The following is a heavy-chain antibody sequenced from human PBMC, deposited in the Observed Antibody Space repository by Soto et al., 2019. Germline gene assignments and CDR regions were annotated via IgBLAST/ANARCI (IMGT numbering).Heavy chain of an antibody. D-gene: IGHD3-22*01. CDR3: ARGDSSGYTNWFDP. CDR1: GGSISSYY. CDR2: IYYSGST. V-gene: IGHV4-59*01. J-gene: IGHJ5*02. Sequence: QVQLQESGPGLVKPSETLSLTCTVSGGSISSYYWSWIRQPPGKGLEWLGYIYYSGSTNYNPSLKSRVTISVDTSKNQFSLKLSSVTAADTAVYYCARGDSSGYTNWFDPWGQGTLVTVSS.